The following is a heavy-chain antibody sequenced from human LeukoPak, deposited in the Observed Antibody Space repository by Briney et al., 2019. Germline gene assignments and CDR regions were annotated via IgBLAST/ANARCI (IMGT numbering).Heavy chain of an antibody. CDR2: IYSGGST. V-gene: IGHV3-53*01. D-gene: IGHD6-13*01. CDR3: ATFSSPDY. Sequence: GGSLRLSCAASGFTVSSNYMSWVRQAPGKGLEWVSVIYSGGSTYYADSVKGRFTISRDNAKNTLYLQMNSLTAEDTAVYYCATFSSPDYWGQGTLVTVSS. CDR1: GFTVSSNY. J-gene: IGHJ4*02.